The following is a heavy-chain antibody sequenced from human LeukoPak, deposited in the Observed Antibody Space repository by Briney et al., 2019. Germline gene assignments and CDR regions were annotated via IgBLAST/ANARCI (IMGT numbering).Heavy chain of an antibody. CDR1: GFTFSTYS. CDR3: AGDPIAVAGTRFFDH. Sequence: GRSLRLSCAASGFTFSTYSMHWVRQAPGKGLEWVAVVSYDGGTKYYADSVKGRFTISRDNSKNTMYVQMNSLRAEDTAVYYCAGDPIAVAGTRFFDHWGQGTLVSVSS. CDR2: VSYDGGTK. D-gene: IGHD6-19*01. V-gene: IGHV3-30*04. J-gene: IGHJ4*02.